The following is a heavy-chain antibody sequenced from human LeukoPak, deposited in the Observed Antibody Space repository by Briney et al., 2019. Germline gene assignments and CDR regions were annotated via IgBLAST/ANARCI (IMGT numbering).Heavy chain of an antibody. Sequence: ASVKVSCKASGYTFTGYYMHWVRQAPGQGLEWMGWINPNSGGTNYVQKFQGRVTMTRDTSISTAYMELSRLISDDTAVYYCARVGARSYNWFDPWGQGTLVTVSS. J-gene: IGHJ5*02. V-gene: IGHV1-2*02. CDR3: ARVGARSYNWFDP. D-gene: IGHD3-10*01. CDR1: GYTFTGYY. CDR2: INPNSGGT.